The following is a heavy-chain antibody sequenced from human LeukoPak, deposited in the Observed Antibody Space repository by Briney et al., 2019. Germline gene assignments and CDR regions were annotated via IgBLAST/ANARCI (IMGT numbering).Heavy chain of an antibody. D-gene: IGHD2-2*01. CDR3: ARGYCSSTSCYDWADY. CDR1: GYTFTRYY. J-gene: IGHJ4*02. CDR2: INPNSGGT. V-gene: IGHV1-2*02. Sequence: GASVKVSCKSSGYTFTRYYMHWVRQAPGQGLEWMGWINPNSGGTNYAQKFQGRVTMTRDTSISTAYMELSRLRSDDTAVYYCARGYCSSTSCYDWADYWGQGTLVTVSS.